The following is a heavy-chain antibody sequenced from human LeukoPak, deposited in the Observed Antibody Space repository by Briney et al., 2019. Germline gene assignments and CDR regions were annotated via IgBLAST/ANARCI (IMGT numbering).Heavy chain of an antibody. CDR1: GGTFSSYA. V-gene: IGHV1-69*05. CDR2: IIPIFGTA. J-gene: IGHJ4*02. CDR3: ARVGHPTDIVVVPAAHSDLGTFDY. D-gene: IGHD2-2*01. Sequence: SVKVSCKASGGTFSSYAISWVRQAPGQGLEWMGGIIPIFGTANYAQKFQGRVTITTDESTSTAYMELSSLRSEDTAVYYCARVGHPTDIVVVPAAHSDLGTFDYWGQGTLVTVSS.